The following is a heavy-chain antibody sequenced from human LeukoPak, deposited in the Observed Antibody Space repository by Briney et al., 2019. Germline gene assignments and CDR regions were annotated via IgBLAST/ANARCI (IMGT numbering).Heavy chain of an antibody. CDR3: ARRSPAYCGGDCYLDC. J-gene: IGHJ4*02. CDR2: ISSNGGST. CDR1: GFTFSSYA. Sequence: GGSLRLSCSASGFTFSSYAMHWVRQAPGKGLEYVSAISSNGGSTYYADSVKGRFTISRDNSKSTLYLQMSSLRSEDTAVYYCARRSPAYCGGDCYLDCWGQGTLVTVSS. V-gene: IGHV3-64D*06. D-gene: IGHD2-21*02.